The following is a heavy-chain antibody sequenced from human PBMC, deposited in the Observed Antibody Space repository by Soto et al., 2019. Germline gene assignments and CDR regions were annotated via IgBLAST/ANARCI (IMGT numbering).Heavy chain of an antibody. CDR3: AKVEVYCSSTSCPFDY. J-gene: IGHJ4*02. CDR1: GFTFSSYG. D-gene: IGHD2-2*01. Sequence: QVQLVESGGGVVQPGRSLRLSCAASGFTFSSYGMHWVRQAPGKGLEWVAVISYDGSNKYYADSVKGRFTISRDNSKNPLYLQMNSLRAEDTAVYYCAKVEVYCSSTSCPFDYWGQGTLVTVSS. V-gene: IGHV3-30*18. CDR2: ISYDGSNK.